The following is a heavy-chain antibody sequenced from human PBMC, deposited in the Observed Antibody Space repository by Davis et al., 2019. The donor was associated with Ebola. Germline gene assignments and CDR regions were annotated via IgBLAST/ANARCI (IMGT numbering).Heavy chain of an antibody. CDR1: GFTFSSYG. J-gene: IGHJ6*02. D-gene: IGHD4-23*01. CDR3: AKDPEVGGMHYYYGMDV. CDR2: ISYDGSNK. Sequence: GESLKISCAASGFTFSSYGMHWVRQAPGKGLEWVAVISYDGSNKYYADSVKGRFTISRDNSKNTLYLQMNSLRAEDTAVYYCAKDPEVGGMHYYYGMDVWGQGTTVTVSS. V-gene: IGHV3-30*18.